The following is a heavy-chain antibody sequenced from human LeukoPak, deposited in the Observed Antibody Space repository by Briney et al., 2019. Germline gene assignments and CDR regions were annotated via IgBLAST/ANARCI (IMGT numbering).Heavy chain of an antibody. D-gene: IGHD3-22*01. CDR2: ISAYNGNT. J-gene: IGHJ4*02. Sequence: ASVKVSCKASGYTFTSYGISWVRQAPGQGLEWMGWISAYNGNTNYAQKLQGRVTMTTDTSTSTAYMELRSLRSDDTAVYYCARSVYYYDSSGYHYPSYFDYWGQGTLVTVSS. V-gene: IGHV1-18*01. CDR1: GYTFTSYG. CDR3: ARSVYYYDSSGYHYPSYFDY.